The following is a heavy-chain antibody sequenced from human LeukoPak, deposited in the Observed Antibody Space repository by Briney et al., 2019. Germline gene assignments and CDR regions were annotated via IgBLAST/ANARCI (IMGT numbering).Heavy chain of an antibody. J-gene: IGHJ4*02. D-gene: IGHD6-13*01. V-gene: IGHV4-4*07. CDR3: ARDSLAIAAAGSGFDY. CDR2: VYTSGST. CDR1: GGSISSYY. Sequence: SETLSLTCTVSGGSISSYYWSWIRQPAGKGLEWIGRVYTSGSTNYNPSLKSRVTMSVDTSKNQFSLKLSSVTAADTVVYYCARDSLAIAAAGSGFDYWGQGTLVTVSS.